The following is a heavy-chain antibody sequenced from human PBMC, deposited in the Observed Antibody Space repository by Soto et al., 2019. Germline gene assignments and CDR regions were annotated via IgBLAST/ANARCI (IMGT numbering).Heavy chain of an antibody. J-gene: IGHJ6*02. V-gene: IGHV1-18*04. CDR2: ISAYNGNT. D-gene: IGHD2-2*01. Sequence: QVQLVQSGAEVKKPGASVKVSCKASGYTFTSYGISWVRRAPGQGLEWMGWISAYNGNTNYAQKLQGRVTMTTDTYTSTAYMELRSLRSDDTAVYYCARAAPTYCSSTSYYSCYYYGMDVWGQGTTVTVSS. CDR1: GYTFTSYG. CDR3: ARAAPTYCSSTSYYSCYYYGMDV.